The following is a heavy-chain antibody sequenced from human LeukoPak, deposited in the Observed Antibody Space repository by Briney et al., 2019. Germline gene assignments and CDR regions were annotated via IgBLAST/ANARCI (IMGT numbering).Heavy chain of an antibody. CDR2: IYYSGST. CDR1: GGSISSSSYY. CDR3: ARDRWGSSWYYNWFDP. D-gene: IGHD6-13*01. V-gene: IGHV4-39*07. Sequence: KSSETLSLTCTVSGGSISSSSYYWGWIRQPPGKGLEWTGSIYYSGSTYYNPSLKSRVTISVDTSKNQFSLKLSSVTAADTAVYYCARDRWGSSWYYNWFDPWGQGTLVTVSS. J-gene: IGHJ5*02.